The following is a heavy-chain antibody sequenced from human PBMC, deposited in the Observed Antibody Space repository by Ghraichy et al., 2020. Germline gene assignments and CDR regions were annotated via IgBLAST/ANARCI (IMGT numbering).Heavy chain of an antibody. CDR2: IWYDESNN. V-gene: IGHV3-33*01. J-gene: IGHJ4*02. D-gene: IGHD2-15*01. CDR1: GFTFSSYG. Sequence: GGSLRLSCVASGFTFSSYGMHWVRQAPGKGLEWVAVIWYDESNNYYADSVKGRFTISRDNSKSTLFLQMNSLRAEDTAVYYCARVFPRYCSGASCYGIDYWGQGTLVTVSS. CDR3: ARVFPRYCSGASCYGIDY.